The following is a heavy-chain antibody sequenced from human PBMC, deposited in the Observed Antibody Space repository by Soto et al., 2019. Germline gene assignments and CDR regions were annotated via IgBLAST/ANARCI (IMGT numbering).Heavy chain of an antibody. V-gene: IGHV4-59*01. Sequence: LSLTCNVSGGSMRSYYWTWMRQSPGKGLEWLGNVFYSGNTNLNPSLRDRLSISVDTSKNKFSLMLNSVTAADTAVYYCARDLICCGMDVWGQGTTVTVSS. J-gene: IGHJ6*02. CDR1: GGSMRSYY. D-gene: IGHD2-8*01. CDR2: VFYSGNT. CDR3: ARDLICCGMDV.